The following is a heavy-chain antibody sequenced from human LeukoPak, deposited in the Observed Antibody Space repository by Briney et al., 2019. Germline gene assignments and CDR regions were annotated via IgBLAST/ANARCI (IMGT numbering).Heavy chain of an antibody. CDR3: ARDPANSGSYLDY. CDR2: IWYDGSNK. D-gene: IGHD1-26*01. CDR1: GXTFSSYG. J-gene: IGHJ4*02. V-gene: IGHV3-33*08. Sequence: PGGSLRLSCAASGXTFSSYGMHWVRQAPGKGLEWVAVIWYDGSNKYYAGSVKGRFTISRDNSKNTLYLQMNSLRAEDTAVYYCARDPANSGSYLDYWGQGTLVTVPS.